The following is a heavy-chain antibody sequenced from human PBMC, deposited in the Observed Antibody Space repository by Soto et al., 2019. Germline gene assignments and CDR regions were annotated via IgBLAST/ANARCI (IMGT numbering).Heavy chain of an antibody. Sequence: GVSLRLSCTASGFTFGDYAMSWFRQAPGKGLEWVGFIRSKAYGGTTEYAASVKGRFTISRDDSKSIAYLQMNSLKTEDTAVYYCTSLYLFCSGGSCSDLVDYWGQGTLVTVSS. D-gene: IGHD2-15*01. CDR1: GFTFGDYA. CDR3: TSLYLFCSGGSCSDLVDY. J-gene: IGHJ4*02. CDR2: IRSKAYGGTT. V-gene: IGHV3-49*03.